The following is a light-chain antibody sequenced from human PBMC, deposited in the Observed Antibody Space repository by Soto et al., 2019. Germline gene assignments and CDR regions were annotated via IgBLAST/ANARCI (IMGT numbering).Light chain of an antibody. CDR3: WQYNSSSST. V-gene: IGKV3-15*01. Sequence: EILMTQSPATLSLSPGERATLSCRASQTVSSSLAWYQQKPGQPPMLLIYGASTTATGIPARCSGRCAGTVFTLTSSIQSSAYSAYYCWQYNSSSSTFGQGTKVDIK. J-gene: IGKJ1*01. CDR1: QTVSSS. CDR2: GAS.